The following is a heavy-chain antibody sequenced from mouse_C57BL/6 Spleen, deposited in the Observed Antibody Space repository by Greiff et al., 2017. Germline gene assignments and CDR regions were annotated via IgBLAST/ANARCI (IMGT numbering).Heavy chain of an antibody. V-gene: IGHV5-16*01. D-gene: IGHD2-4*01. CDR2: INYDGSST. CDR3: ARYDYDEAMDY. Sequence: EVKVVESEGGLVQPGSSMKLSCTASGFTFSDYYMAWVRQVPEKGLEWVANINYDGSSTYYLDSLKGRFIISRDNAKNILYLQMSSLKSEDTATYFCARYDYDEAMDYWGQGTSVTVSS. J-gene: IGHJ4*01. CDR1: GFTFSDYY.